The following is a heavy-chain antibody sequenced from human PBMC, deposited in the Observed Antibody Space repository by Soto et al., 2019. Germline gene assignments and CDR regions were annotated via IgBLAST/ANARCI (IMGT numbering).Heavy chain of an antibody. J-gene: IGHJ3*02. CDR2: ISGSGGST. CDR1: GFTFRSYD. D-gene: IGHD6-19*01. CDR3: AKGRGMAVTTKGAFDI. V-gene: IGHV3-23*01. Sequence: GWSLRLSCAASGFTFRSYDMSWVRQAPGKGLEWVSGISGSGGSTNYADSVKGRFTISRDNPKNTLYLHMNSLRAEDTAVYFCAKGRGMAVTTKGAFDIWGKGTMFTISS.